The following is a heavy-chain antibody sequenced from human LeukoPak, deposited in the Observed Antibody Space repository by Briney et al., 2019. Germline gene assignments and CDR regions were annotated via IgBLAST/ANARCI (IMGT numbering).Heavy chain of an antibody. Sequence: SGPTLVKPTQTLTLTCTFSGFSLSTSGVGVGWIRQPPGKALEWLALIYWNDDKRYSPSLKSRLTITKDTSKNQVVLTMTNMDPVDTATYYCARRRSLAVAGTKGFDYWGQGTLVTVSS. CDR2: IYWNDDK. D-gene: IGHD6-19*01. V-gene: IGHV2-5*01. J-gene: IGHJ4*02. CDR3: ARRRSLAVAGTKGFDY. CDR1: GFSLSTSGVG.